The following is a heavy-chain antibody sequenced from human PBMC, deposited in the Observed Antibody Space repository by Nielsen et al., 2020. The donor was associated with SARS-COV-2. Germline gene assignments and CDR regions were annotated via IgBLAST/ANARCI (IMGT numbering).Heavy chain of an antibody. CDR1: GFTFSSYW. V-gene: IGHV3-7*05. CDR3: ATSVLLAFDI. CDR2: IKQDGSEK. D-gene: IGHD3-16*01. J-gene: IGHJ3*02. Sequence: GESLRLSCAASGFTFSSYWMSWVRQAPGKGLEWVANIKQDGSEKYYVDSVKGRFTISRDNAKNSLYLQMNSLRAEDTAVHYCATSVLLAFDIWGQGTMVTVSS.